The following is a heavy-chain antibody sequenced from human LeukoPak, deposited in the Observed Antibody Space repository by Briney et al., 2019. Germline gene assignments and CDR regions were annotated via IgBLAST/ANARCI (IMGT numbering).Heavy chain of an antibody. CDR1: GGSISSSSHY. Sequence: PSETLSLTCAVSGGSISSSSHYWGSIRQPPGKGLEWIGYIYNSGSTNYNPCLKSRVTISVDTSKNHFSLKLSSVTAADTAMYYCAKPRERKGAFDIWGQGTMVTVSS. CDR2: IYNSGST. J-gene: IGHJ3*02. V-gene: IGHV4-61*05. CDR3: AKPRERKGAFDI. D-gene: IGHD1-14*01.